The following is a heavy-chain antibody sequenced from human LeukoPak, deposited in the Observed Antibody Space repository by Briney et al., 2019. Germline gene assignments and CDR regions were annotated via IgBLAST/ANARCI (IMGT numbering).Heavy chain of an antibody. J-gene: IGHJ4*02. CDR2: ISAYDGNT. Sequence: VASVKVSCKTSGYSFTSYGFSWVRQAPGQGLEWMGWISAYDGNTNYARKVQGRVTMTTDSSTSTAYMELRSLRSDDTAVYYCAKMGASSGYSPIDYWGQGTLVTVSS. CDR1: GYSFTSYG. CDR3: AKMGASSGYSPIDY. D-gene: IGHD3-22*01. V-gene: IGHV1-18*01.